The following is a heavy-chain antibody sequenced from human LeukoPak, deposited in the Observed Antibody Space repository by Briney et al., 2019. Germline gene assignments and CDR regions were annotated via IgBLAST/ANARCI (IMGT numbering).Heavy chain of an antibody. D-gene: IGHD4-17*01. J-gene: IGHJ4*02. CDR2: INHSGST. CDR3: HFSTVTTNAENDY. V-gene: IGHV4-34*08. CDR1: GFTFSSYE. Sequence: PGGSLRLSCAASGFTFSSYEMNWVRQPPGKGLEWIGEINHSGSTNCNPSLKSRVTISVDTSKNQFSLKLSSVTAADTAVYYCHFSTVTTNAENDYWGQGTLVTVSS.